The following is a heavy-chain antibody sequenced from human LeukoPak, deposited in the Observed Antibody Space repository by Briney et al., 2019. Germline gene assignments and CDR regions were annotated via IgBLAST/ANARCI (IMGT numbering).Heavy chain of an antibody. CDR2: IYRGGST. Sequence: GGSLRLSCAASGFTVSSNYMRWVRQAPGKGLEWVSVIYRGGSTYYADSVKGRFTISRDNSKNTLYLQMNSLRAEDTAVYYCARDVYYYDSSGYYQLVYYWGQGTLVTVSS. D-gene: IGHD3-22*01. V-gene: IGHV3-53*01. J-gene: IGHJ4*02. CDR3: ARDVYYYDSSGYYQLVYY. CDR1: GFTVSSNY.